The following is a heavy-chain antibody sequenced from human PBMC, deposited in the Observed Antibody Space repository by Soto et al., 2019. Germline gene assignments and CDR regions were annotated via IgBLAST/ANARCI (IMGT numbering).Heavy chain of an antibody. Sequence: SETLSLTCTVSGGSISSYYWSWIRQPPGKGLEWIGYIYYSGSTNYNPSLKSRVTISVDTSKNQFSLKLSSVTAADTAVYYCARHGVVAAIYYYYYYMDVWGKGTTVTVSS. D-gene: IGHD2-15*01. CDR1: GGSISSYY. J-gene: IGHJ6*03. V-gene: IGHV4-59*08. CDR2: IYYSGST. CDR3: ARHGVVAAIYYYYYYMDV.